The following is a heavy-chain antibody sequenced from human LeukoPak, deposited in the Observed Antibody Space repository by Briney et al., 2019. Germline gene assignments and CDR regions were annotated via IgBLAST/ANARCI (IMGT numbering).Heavy chain of an antibody. V-gene: IGHV3-23*01. CDR1: GFTFSSYA. Sequence: PGGSLRLSCAASGFTFSSYAMSWVRQAPGKGLEWVSAISGSGGSTYYADSVKGRFTISRDNSKNTLYLQMNSLRAEDTAVYYCAKDLLSHYYDSSGDDYWGQGTLVTVSS. J-gene: IGHJ4*02. D-gene: IGHD3-22*01. CDR2: ISGSGGST. CDR3: AKDLLSHYYDSSGDDY.